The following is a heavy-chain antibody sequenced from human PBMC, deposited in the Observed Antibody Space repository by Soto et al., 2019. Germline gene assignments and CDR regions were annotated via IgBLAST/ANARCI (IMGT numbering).Heavy chain of an antibody. J-gene: IGHJ4*02. CDR3: ARDLWRGADNYVYFDC. Sequence: PSETLSLTCTVSGGSISSYYWSWIRQSTGKGLEWIGHIYYSGTTNYNPSLKSRVTISVGTSKNQFSLKLSSVTAADTAVYYCARDLWRGADNYVYFDCWGQGTLVTVSS. V-gene: IGHV4-59*01. D-gene: IGHD3-3*01. CDR2: IYYSGTT. CDR1: GGSISSYY.